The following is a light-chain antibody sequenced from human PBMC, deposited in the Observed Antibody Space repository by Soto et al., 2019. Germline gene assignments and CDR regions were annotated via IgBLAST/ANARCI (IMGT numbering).Light chain of an antibody. J-gene: IGKJ1*01. CDR1: QSILSN. CDR2: GAS. V-gene: IGKV3-15*01. CDR3: QHYYNWPRT. Sequence: EIVMTQSPVTLSVSPLERSTLSCRASQSILSNLAWYQHKPGQPPRLLIYGASTRATGIPASFSGSGSGTEFTLTISSLQSEDFAVYYCQHYYNWPRTFGQGTKVDIK.